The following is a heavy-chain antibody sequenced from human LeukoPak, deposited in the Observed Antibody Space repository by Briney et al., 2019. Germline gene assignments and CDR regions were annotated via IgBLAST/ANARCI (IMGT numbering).Heavy chain of an antibody. CDR1: GGSISNGGYY. CDR2: IYSSGST. D-gene: IGHD1-1*01. J-gene: IGHJ4*02. CDR3: ARLLPGRTSSSLDY. Sequence: SQTLSLTCAVSGGSISNGGYYWSWIRQPPGKGLEWIGYIYSSGSTNYNPSLKSRVTISVDTSKNQFSLKLSPVTAADTAVYYCARLLPGRTSSSLDYWGQGTLVTVSS. V-gene: IGHV4-61*08.